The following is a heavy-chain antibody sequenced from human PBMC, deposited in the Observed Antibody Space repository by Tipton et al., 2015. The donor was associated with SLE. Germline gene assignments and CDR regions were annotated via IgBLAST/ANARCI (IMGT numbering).Heavy chain of an antibody. CDR1: GYSINNGYY. Sequence: TLSLTCAVSGYSINNGYYWGWIRQPPGKGLEWIGRTFATGGTNYSPSLESRVTISVDTSKNQFSLKLSSVTAADTAVYYCARGSSGYYSSLFDYWGQGTLVTVSS. D-gene: IGHD3-22*01. J-gene: IGHJ4*02. CDR3: ARGSSGYYSSLFDY. V-gene: IGHV4-38-2*01. CDR2: TFATGGT.